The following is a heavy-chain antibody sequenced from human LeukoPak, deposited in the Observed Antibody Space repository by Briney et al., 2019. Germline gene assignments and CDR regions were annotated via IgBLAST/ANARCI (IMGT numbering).Heavy chain of an antibody. D-gene: IGHD3-16*01. CDR2: ISGSGTTI. CDR1: GFTFSSYE. Sequence: GGSLRLSCAASGFTFSSYEMSWVRQAPGKGLEWVSYISGSGTTIYYADSVKGRFAISRDNTKNSMYLQMNSLRAEDTAVYYCVSAYGGLLDYWGQGTLVTVSS. V-gene: IGHV3-48*03. CDR3: VSAYGGLLDY. J-gene: IGHJ4*02.